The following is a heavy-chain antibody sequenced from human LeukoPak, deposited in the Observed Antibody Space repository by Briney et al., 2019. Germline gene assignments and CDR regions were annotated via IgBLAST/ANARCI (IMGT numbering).Heavy chain of an antibody. J-gene: IGHJ4*02. Sequence: KPSETLSLTCTVSGASISSYYWSWIRQPPGKGLESIGYVSYSGSTNYNPSLKSRVTISVDTSKNQFSLKLSSVTAADTAVYYCARSGYDFYFDYWGQGTLVTVSS. V-gene: IGHV4-59*01. CDR3: ARSGYDFYFDY. CDR1: GASISSYY. D-gene: IGHD5-12*01. CDR2: VSYSGST.